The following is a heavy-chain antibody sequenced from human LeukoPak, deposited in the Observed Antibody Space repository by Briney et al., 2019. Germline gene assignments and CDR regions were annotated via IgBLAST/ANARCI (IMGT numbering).Heavy chain of an antibody. V-gene: IGHV1-8*01. J-gene: IGHJ4*02. CDR2: MNPNSGNT. D-gene: IGHD3-22*01. CDR3: ARGRYYYDSSGYYLQLPPDY. CDR1: RYTFTTYD. Sequence: ASVKVSCKASRYTFTTYDINWVRQATRQGLEWMGWMNPNSGNTGYAQKLQGRVTMTRNPSLSTAYMELSSLRSEDPAVYYCARGRYYYDSSGYYLQLPPDYWGQGTLVTVSS.